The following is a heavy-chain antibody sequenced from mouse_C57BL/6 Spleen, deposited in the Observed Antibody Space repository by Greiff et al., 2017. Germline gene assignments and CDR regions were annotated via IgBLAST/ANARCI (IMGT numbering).Heavy chain of an antibody. CDR2: IGGGGGT. CDR1: GFSLTSYG. V-gene: IGHV2-9*01. Sequence: VMLVESGPGLVAPSQSLYITCTVSGFSLTSYGVDWVRPPPGKGLEWLGVIGGGGGTNYNSALMSRLSISKDNYKSQVFLKMNSLQTDDTAMYYCAKSTGRYAMDYWGQGTSVTVSS. J-gene: IGHJ4*01. CDR3: AKSTGRYAMDY. D-gene: IGHD4-1*02.